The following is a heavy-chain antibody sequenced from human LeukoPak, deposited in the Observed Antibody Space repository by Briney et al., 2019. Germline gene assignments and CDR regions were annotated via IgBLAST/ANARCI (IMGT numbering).Heavy chain of an antibody. V-gene: IGHV4-34*12. CDR2: IFYSGSS. J-gene: IGHJ3*02. CDR1: GFTFSDYY. Sequence: GSLRLSCAASGFTFSDYYMSWIRQPPGKGLEWVGNIFYSGSSYYSPSLKSRVTISLDTSRNQFSLKLNAVTAADTAVYYCANSNGYGLVDIWGQGTMVTVSS. CDR3: ANSNGYGLVDI. D-gene: IGHD3-10*01.